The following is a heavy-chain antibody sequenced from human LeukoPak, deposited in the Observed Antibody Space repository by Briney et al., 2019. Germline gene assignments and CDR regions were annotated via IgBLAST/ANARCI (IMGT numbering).Heavy chain of an antibody. CDR1: GYTFTSYG. CDR3: AREGQGYYYDSSGYSSDY. CDR2: ISAYNGNT. Sequence: ASVKVSCKASGYTFTSYGISWVRQAPGQGLEWMGWISAYNGNTNYAQKLQGRVTMTTDTSTSTAYMERRSLRSDDTAVYYCAREGQGYYYDSSGYSSDYWGQGTLVTVSS. J-gene: IGHJ4*02. V-gene: IGHV1-18*01. D-gene: IGHD3-22*01.